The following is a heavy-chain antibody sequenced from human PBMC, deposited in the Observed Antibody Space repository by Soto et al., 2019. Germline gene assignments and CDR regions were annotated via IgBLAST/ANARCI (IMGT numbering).Heavy chain of an antibody. Sequence: GGSLRLSCAASGFTFSNAWMNWVRQAPGKGLEWVGRIKSKTDGGTTDYAAPVKGRFTISRDDSKNTLYLQMNSLKTEDTAVYYCTTLYYDFWSGYSFLFDYWGQGTLVTVS. D-gene: IGHD3-3*01. CDR3: TTLYYDFWSGYSFLFDY. V-gene: IGHV3-15*07. CDR2: IKSKTDGGTT. CDR1: GFTFSNAW. J-gene: IGHJ4*02.